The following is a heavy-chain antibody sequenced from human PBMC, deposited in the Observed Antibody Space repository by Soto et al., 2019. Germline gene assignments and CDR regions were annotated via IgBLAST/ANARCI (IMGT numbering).Heavy chain of an antibody. CDR2: IYPGDSDT. D-gene: IGHD1-1*01. J-gene: IGHJ6*02. CDR3: ARHFNTNYYYYYGMDV. CDR1: GYSFTSYW. Sequence: PGESLKISCEGSGYSFTSYWIGWVRQMPGKGLEWMGIIYPGDSDTRYSPSFQGQVTISADKSISTAYLQWSSLKASDTAMYYCARHFNTNYYYYYGMDVWGQGTTVTVSS. V-gene: IGHV5-51*01.